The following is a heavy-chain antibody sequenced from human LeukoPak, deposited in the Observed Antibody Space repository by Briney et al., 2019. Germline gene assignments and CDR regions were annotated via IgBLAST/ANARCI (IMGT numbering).Heavy chain of an antibody. V-gene: IGHV3-23*01. J-gene: IGHJ4*02. CDR1: GFTFSSYA. Sequence: GGSLRLSCAASGFTFSSYAMSWVRQAPGKGLEWVSAISVSGGSTYYADSVKGRFTISRHNSKNTLYLQMNSLRAEDTAVYYCARSSSMGYSSGWYYYFDYWGQGTLVTVSS. D-gene: IGHD6-19*01. CDR3: ARSSSMGYSSGWYYYFDY. CDR2: ISVSGGST.